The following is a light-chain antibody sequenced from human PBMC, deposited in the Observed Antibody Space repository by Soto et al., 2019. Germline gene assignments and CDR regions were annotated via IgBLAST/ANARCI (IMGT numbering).Light chain of an antibody. Sequence: QSALTHLASVSGPPGQSITISCTGTSSDVGGYNYVSLYQQHPGKAPKVMIYEVSNRPSGVPNRFSGSKSGNTASLTISGLQAEDEADYYCISYTSSSTPFDVFGTGTKVNVL. CDR3: ISYTSSSTPFDV. CDR2: EVS. J-gene: IGLJ1*01. CDR1: SSDVGGYNY. V-gene: IGLV2-14*01.